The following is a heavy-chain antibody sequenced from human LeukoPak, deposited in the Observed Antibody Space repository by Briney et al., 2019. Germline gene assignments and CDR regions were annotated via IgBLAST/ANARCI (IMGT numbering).Heavy chain of an antibody. CDR2: INPNSGGT. CDR3: ARDPLWFGELLPFDY. Sequence: ASVKVSCKASGYTFTGYYTHWVRQAPGQGLEWMGWINPNSGGTNYAQKFQGRVTMTRDTSISTAYMELSRLRSDDTAVYYCARDPLWFGELLPFDYWGQGTLVTVSS. CDR1: GYTFTGYY. D-gene: IGHD3-10*01. J-gene: IGHJ4*02. V-gene: IGHV1-2*02.